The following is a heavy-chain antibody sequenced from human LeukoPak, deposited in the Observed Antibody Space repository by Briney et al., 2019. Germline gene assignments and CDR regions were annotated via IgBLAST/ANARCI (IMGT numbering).Heavy chain of an antibody. CDR2: ISSSGSTI. J-gene: IGHJ5*02. Sequence: GGSLRLSCAACGFTFSDYYMSLIRQAPGKGLEWVSYISSSGSTIYYADSVKGRFTISRDNAKNSLYLQMNSLRAEDTAVYYCARDPLRPGYYYDSSGYYGAWGQGTLVTVSS. CDR3: ARDPLRPGYYYDSSGYYGA. V-gene: IGHV3-11*01. D-gene: IGHD3-22*01. CDR1: GFTFSDYY.